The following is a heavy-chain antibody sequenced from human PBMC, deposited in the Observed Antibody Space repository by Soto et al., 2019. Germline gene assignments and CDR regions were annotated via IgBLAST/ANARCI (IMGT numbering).Heavy chain of an antibody. CDR1: GGTFSNYA. J-gene: IGHJ4*02. Sequence: QVQLVQSGAEVKKPGSSVKVSCKASGGTFSNYAISWVRQAPGQGLEWMGGIIPIFGTTNYAQKFQGRVTIIADESTSTAYMELSSLRSEDTAVYYCASEVYCGGDCYSGYPYWGQGTLVTVSS. D-gene: IGHD2-21*02. CDR3: ASEVYCGGDCYSGYPY. V-gene: IGHV1-69*01. CDR2: IIPIFGTT.